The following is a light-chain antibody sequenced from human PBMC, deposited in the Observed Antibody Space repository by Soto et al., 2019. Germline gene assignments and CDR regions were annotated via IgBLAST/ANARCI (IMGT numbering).Light chain of an antibody. CDR3: QQYNNWPLYS. J-gene: IGKJ2*01. CDR2: GAS. V-gene: IGKV3-15*01. CDR1: QSVSNN. Sequence: EIVMTQSPATLSVSPGERATLSCRASQSVSNNLAWYQQKPGQAPRLLIFGASTMATGIPARFSGRGSGTEFTLTISSLQSEDFALYFCQQYNNWPLYSFGQGTKLEIK.